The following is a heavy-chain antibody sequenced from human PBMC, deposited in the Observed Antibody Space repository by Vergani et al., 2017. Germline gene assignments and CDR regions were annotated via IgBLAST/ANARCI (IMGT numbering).Heavy chain of an antibody. D-gene: IGHD3-3*01. J-gene: IGHJ6*04. CDR3: ARDIKGYDFWSPGV. Sequence: QVQLVESGGGVVQPGRSLRLSCAASGFTFSSYAMHWVRQAPGKGLGWVAVISYDGSNKYYADSVKGRFTISRDNSKNTLYLQMNSLRAEDTAVYYCARDIKGYDFWSPGVWGKGTTVTVSS. CDR1: GFTFSSYA. V-gene: IGHV3-30-3*01. CDR2: ISYDGSNK.